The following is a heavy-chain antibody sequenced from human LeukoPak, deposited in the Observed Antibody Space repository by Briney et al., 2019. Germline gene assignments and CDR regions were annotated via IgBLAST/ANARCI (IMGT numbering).Heavy chain of an antibody. Sequence: ASVKVSCKASGYTFTSYTISWVRQAPGQGLEWMGWISVYNGNTNYAQKLQGRVTMTTDTSTSTAYMELRSLRPDDTAVYYCARDHLPWDVRGLYWFDPWGQGTLDTVSS. D-gene: IGHD3-10*01. V-gene: IGHV1-18*01. CDR3: ARDHLPWDVRGLYWFDP. CDR1: GYTFTSYT. CDR2: ISVYNGNT. J-gene: IGHJ5*02.